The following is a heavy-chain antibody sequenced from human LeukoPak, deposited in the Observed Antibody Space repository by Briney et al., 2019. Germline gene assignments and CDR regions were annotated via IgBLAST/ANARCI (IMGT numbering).Heavy chain of an antibody. V-gene: IGHV3-23*01. CDR1: GFTFSSHA. CDR2: ISGSGDST. CDR3: AKLIVGARSLFDF. Sequence: PGGSLRLPCAASGFTFSSHAMSWVRQAPGKGLEWVSTISGSGDSTNYADSVKGRFTISRDNSKNTLYLQMSSLRADDTAMYYCAKLIVGARSLFDFRGQGILVTVSS. J-gene: IGHJ4*02. D-gene: IGHD1-26*01.